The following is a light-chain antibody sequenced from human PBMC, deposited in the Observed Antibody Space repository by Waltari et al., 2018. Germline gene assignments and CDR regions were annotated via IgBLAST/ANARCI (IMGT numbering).Light chain of an antibody. CDR2: DAS. J-gene: IGKJ4*01. Sequence: EIVLTQSPGTLSLSPGEGATLLCRASPSVSSRYVAWYQQKPGQAPRLLIYDASSRATGIPDRFSGSGSVTDFTLTISSLEPEDFAVYYCQQCGSAPPTFGGGTKVEIE. CDR3: QQCGSAPPT. CDR1: PSVSSRY. V-gene: IGKV3-20*01.